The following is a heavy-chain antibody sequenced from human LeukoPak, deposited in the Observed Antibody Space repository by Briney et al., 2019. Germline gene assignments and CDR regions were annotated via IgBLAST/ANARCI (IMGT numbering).Heavy chain of an antibody. Sequence: GGSLRLSCAASGFTFSSYWMSWVRQAPGKGLEWVALIWYDGDNKYYSDSVKGRFTISRDNSKNTLYLQMNSLRAEDTAVYYCAKARATYLYDTSGYSALDYWGQGTLVTVSS. V-gene: IGHV3-33*06. D-gene: IGHD3-22*01. CDR2: IWYDGDNK. J-gene: IGHJ4*02. CDR1: GFTFSSYW. CDR3: AKARATYLYDTSGYSALDY.